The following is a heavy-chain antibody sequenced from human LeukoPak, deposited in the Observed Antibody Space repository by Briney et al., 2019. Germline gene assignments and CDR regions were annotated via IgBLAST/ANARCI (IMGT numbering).Heavy chain of an antibody. CDR1: GFTFNSYA. Sequence: GGSLRLSCAASGFTFNSYAMSWVCQAPGKGLEWVSTISGGDNNTYYADSVKGRSTISRDNSKNTVYLQVNSLRADDTAVYYCAKSPYDHWGQGTLVTVSS. CDR3: AKSPYDH. V-gene: IGHV3-23*01. CDR2: ISGGDNNT. J-gene: IGHJ4*02.